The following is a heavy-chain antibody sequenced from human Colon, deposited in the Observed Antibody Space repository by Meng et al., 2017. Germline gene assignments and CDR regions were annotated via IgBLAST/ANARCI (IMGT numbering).Heavy chain of an antibody. J-gene: IGHJ4*02. CDR1: GASMSSYY. Sequence: QRQLQASGPGLVKPSETLSRTCTVSGASMSSYYWGWIRQSPEKGLQWIGSIYSSGRTYYNPSLTSRVTISVDTSKNQISLNLSSATAADTAVYYCTKPLGYSGYVLFWGQGKLVTVSS. CDR3: TKPLGYSGYVLF. V-gene: IGHV4-39*07. CDR2: IYSSGRT. D-gene: IGHD5-12*01.